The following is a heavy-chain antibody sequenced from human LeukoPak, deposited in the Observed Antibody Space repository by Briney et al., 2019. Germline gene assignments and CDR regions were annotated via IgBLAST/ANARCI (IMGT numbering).Heavy chain of an antibody. Sequence: PGGSLRLSCAASGFTFTSYAMTWVRQAPGKGLEWVSAISDGGGSTYYADSVKGRFTISRENSKNTLYLQMNSLRAEDTAVYYCVRGGWYLGYYGMDVWGQGTTVTVSS. CDR3: VRGGWYLGYYGMDV. D-gene: IGHD6-19*01. CDR1: GFTFTSYA. CDR2: ISDGGGST. V-gene: IGHV3-23*01. J-gene: IGHJ6*02.